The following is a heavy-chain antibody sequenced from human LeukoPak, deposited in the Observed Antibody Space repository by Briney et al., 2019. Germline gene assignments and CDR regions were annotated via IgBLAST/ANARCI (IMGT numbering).Heavy chain of an antibody. Sequence: PGGSLRLSCAAFGFTFSSYAMSLVRQAPGEGLDWVSSISRIRRIPDYAGSVKGRFTISRDNSKNTLYLQMNSLRAEDTAVYYCPKAALLVPAADFDYWGQGTLVTVSS. V-gene: IGHV3-23*01. CDR1: GFTFSSYA. D-gene: IGHD2-2*01. J-gene: IGHJ4*02. CDR3: PKAALLVPAADFDY. CDR2: ISRIRRIP.